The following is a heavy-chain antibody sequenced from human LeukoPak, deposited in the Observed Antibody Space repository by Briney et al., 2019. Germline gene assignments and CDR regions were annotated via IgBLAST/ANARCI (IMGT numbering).Heavy chain of an antibody. CDR2: MNPNSGNT. CDR1: GYTFTSYD. V-gene: IGHV1-18*01. Sequence: GASVKVSFTASGYTFTSYDINWVRQAPGQGLEWMGWMNPNSGNTNYAQKLQGRVTMTTDTSTSTAYMELRSLRSDDTAVYYCARDLEYSSGWYSWGPHLPDYWGQGTLVTVSS. J-gene: IGHJ4*02. CDR3: ARDLEYSSGWYSWGPHLPDY. D-gene: IGHD6-19*01.